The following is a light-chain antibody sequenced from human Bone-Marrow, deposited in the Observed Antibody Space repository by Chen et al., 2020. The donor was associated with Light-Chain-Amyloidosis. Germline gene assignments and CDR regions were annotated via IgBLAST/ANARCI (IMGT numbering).Light chain of an antibody. Sequence: QAALTHPAFASGSPGQPITISRTGTNSDVGGDNHVSWYQQHPDKAPKLMIYEVTNRPSWVPDRFSGSKSDNAASLTISGLQTEDEADYFCSSYTITNTLVFGSGTRVTVL. J-gene: IGLJ1*01. CDR2: EVT. CDR1: NSDVGGDNH. V-gene: IGLV2-14*01. CDR3: SSYTITNTLV.